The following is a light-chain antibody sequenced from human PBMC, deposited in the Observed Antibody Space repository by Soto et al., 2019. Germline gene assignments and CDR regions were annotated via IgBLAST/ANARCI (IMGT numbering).Light chain of an antibody. CDR1: QGISSC. CDR2: AAS. CDR3: QQRYSTTWT. Sequence: DIQMTQSPSSVSASLGDRVTITCRASQGISSCLAWYQQKQGKAPKLLIDAASSLQSGVPSRFSVSGSGTDFTLTISRLKNEDFATYYCQQRYSTTWTFCQGTKVDIK. J-gene: IGKJ1*01. V-gene: IGKV1-39*01.